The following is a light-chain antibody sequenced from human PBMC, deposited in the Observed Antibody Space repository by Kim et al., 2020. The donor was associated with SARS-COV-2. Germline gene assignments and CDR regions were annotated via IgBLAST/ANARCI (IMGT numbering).Light chain of an antibody. Sequence: DIQMTQSPSSLSASVGDRVIITCQASHDIAHFLNWYQQRPGKAPKLLIFDASILETGVPSRFSAGVSGTHFTFTISSVQPEDFGSYYCKQYATLPYTFGQGTKLEIK. CDR1: HDIAHF. CDR2: DAS. CDR3: KQYATLPYT. J-gene: IGKJ2*01. V-gene: IGKV1-33*01.